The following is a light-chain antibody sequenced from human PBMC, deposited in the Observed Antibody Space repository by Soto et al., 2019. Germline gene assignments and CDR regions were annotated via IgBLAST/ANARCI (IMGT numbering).Light chain of an antibody. V-gene: IGLV1-40*01. CDR3: QSYDSSLSGWV. J-gene: IGLJ3*02. Sequence: QSVLTQPPSVSGAPGQRVTISCTGSSSNIGAGYYVHWYQQLPGTAPKLLIYGNSNRPSGVPDRFSGSKSGTSASLAITGLQDEDEADYYCQSYDSSLSGWVFGGGTKLTVL. CDR2: GNS. CDR1: SSNIGAGYY.